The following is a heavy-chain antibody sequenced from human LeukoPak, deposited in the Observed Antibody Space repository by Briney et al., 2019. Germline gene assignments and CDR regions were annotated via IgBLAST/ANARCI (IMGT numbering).Heavy chain of an antibody. CDR3: ARGKSIESNDNYDSSGYYSWFLDY. J-gene: IGHJ4*02. CDR2: IYYSGST. CDR1: GGSISSYY. D-gene: IGHD3-22*01. V-gene: IGHV4-59*12. Sequence: PSETLSLTCTVSGGSISSYYWSWIRQPPGKGLEWIGYIYYSGSTNYNPSLKRRVTISVDTSKNQFSLKLSSVTAADTAVYYCARGKSIESNDNYDSSGYYSWFLDYWGQGTLVTVSS.